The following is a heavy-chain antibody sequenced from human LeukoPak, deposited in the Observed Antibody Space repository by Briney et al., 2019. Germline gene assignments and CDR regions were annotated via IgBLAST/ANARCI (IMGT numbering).Heavy chain of an antibody. D-gene: IGHD3-10*01. V-gene: IGHV3-74*01. CDR3: ARDWELGDYFDY. CDR2: INGDGRNI. J-gene: IGHJ4*02. CDR1: GFTFSSYW. Sequence: PGGSLRLSCVASGFTFSSYWMHWVRQDPRKGLVWVSRINGDGRNINYADSVRGRFTISGDNAKNTLYLQMSSLRADDTAVYYCARDWELGDYFDYWGQGTLVTVSS.